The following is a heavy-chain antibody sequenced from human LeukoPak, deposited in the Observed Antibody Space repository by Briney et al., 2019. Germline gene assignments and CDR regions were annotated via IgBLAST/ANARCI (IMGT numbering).Heavy chain of an antibody. CDR3: ARESPYCTNGVCYMGVDY. V-gene: IGHV1-2*02. CDR2: INPNSGGT. CDR1: GYTFTGYY. Sequence: ASVKVSCKASGYTFTGYYMHWVRQAPGQGLEWMGWINPNSGGTNYAQKFQGRVTMTRDTSICTAYMELSRLRSDDTAVYYCARESPYCTNGVCYMGVDYWGQGTLVTVSS. J-gene: IGHJ4*02. D-gene: IGHD2-8*01.